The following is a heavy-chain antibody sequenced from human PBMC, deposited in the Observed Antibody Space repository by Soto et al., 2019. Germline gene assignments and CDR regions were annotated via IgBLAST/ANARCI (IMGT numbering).Heavy chain of an antibody. J-gene: IGHJ4*02. V-gene: IGHV1-46*01. Sequence: ASVKVSCKASGYSFPNYFMHWVRQVPGQGPEWMGMINSSGDRTTYAQKFQGRVTLTRDTSTTTVYMEMSNLRSEDTALYFCARELTRFGIFSQLDFRGQGTPVTVSS. CDR3: ARELTRFGIFSQLDF. CDR2: INSSGDRT. CDR1: GYSFPNYF. D-gene: IGHD3-3*01.